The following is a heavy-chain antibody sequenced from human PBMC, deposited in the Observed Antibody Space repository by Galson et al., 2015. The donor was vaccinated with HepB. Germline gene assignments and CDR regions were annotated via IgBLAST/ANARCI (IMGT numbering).Heavy chain of an antibody. V-gene: IGHV3-74*01. CDR2: ISSDGSVT. CDR1: GFSFSSYW. D-gene: IGHD7-27*01. J-gene: IGHJ4*02. CDR3: ARADRGETDY. Sequence: SLRLSCAASGFSFSSYWMHWVRQDPEKGLLWVSHISSDGSVTFYADSVKGRFTISRDNAKNTLYLQMNSLGVEDTAVYYCARADRGETDYWGQGILVVVTS.